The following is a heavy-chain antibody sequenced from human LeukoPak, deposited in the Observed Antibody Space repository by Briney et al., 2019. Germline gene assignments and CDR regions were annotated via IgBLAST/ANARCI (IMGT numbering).Heavy chain of an antibody. D-gene: IGHD2-15*01. Sequence: PSETLYLTCTVSGGSIRSYYWSWIRQPPGKGLEWIGEINHSGSTNYNPSLKSRVTISVDTSKNQFSLKLSSVTAADTAVYYCARGCSGGSCYDYWGQGTLVTVSS. CDR1: GGSIRSYY. CDR3: ARGCSGGSCYDY. CDR2: INHSGST. V-gene: IGHV4-34*01. J-gene: IGHJ4*02.